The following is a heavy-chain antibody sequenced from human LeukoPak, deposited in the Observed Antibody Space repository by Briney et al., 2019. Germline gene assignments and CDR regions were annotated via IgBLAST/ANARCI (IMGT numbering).Heavy chain of an antibody. CDR3: ARGLSITIFGVDMFDY. CDR1: GYTFTGYY. CDR2: INPNSGGT. V-gene: IGHV1-2*02. J-gene: IGHJ4*02. D-gene: IGHD3-3*01. Sequence: ASVKVSCKASGYTFTGYYMHWVRQAPGQGLEWMGWINPNSGGTNYAQKFQGRVTMTRDTSISTAYMELSRLRSDDTAVYYCARGLSITIFGVDMFDYWGQGTLDTVSS.